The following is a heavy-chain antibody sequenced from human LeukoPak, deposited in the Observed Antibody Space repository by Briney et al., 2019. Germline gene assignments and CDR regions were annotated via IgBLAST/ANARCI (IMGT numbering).Heavy chain of an antibody. CDR1: GFTFSGSA. V-gene: IGHV3-73*01. J-gene: IGHJ4*02. Sequence: GGSLRLSCAASGFTFSGSAMHWVRQASGKGLEWVGRIRSKANSYATAYAVSVKGRFTISRDDSKNTAYLQMNSLKTEDTAVYYCTSPYYYDSSGYRQTDYWGRGTLVTVSS. D-gene: IGHD3-22*01. CDR3: TSPYYYDSSGYRQTDY. CDR2: IRSKANSYAT.